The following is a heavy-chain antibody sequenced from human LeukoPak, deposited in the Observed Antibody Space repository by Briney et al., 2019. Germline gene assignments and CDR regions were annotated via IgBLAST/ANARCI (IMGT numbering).Heavy chain of an antibody. Sequence: PSETLSLTCAVYGGSFSGYYWSWIRQPPGKGLEWIGEINHSGSTNYNPSLKSRVTISVDTSKNQFSLKLSSVTAADTAVYYCARGALRAMIVVVSRGAFDIWGQGTMVTVSS. CDR3: ARGALRAMIVVVSRGAFDI. V-gene: IGHV4-34*01. CDR1: GGSFSGYY. CDR2: INHSGST. D-gene: IGHD3-22*01. J-gene: IGHJ3*02.